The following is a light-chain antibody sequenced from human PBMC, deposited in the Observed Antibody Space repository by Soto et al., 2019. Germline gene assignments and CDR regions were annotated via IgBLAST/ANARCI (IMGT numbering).Light chain of an antibody. CDR3: QQYNNWSWT. V-gene: IGKV3-15*01. Sequence: EIVLTQSPGTLSLSPGERATLSCRASQSVSSIYLGWYQQKPGQAPRLLIYGASTRATGIPARFSGSGSGTEFTLTISSLQSEDFAVYYCQQYNNWSWTFGQGTKVDIK. CDR1: QSVSSIY. CDR2: GAS. J-gene: IGKJ1*01.